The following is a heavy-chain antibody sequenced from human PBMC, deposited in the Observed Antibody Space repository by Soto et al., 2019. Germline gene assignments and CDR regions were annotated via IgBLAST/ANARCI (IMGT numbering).Heavy chain of an antibody. J-gene: IGHJ3*01. CDR3: AKDNRQQLAKGGGVFDF. Sequence: GGSLRLSCAASGFTFSSYGMHWARQAPGKGLEWVAAVSYDGSNKYFADSVKGRFTISRDNSKNTLYLQMSGLRPEDTAVYYCAKDNRQQLAKGGGVFDFWGQGTMVTVPS. V-gene: IGHV3-30*18. CDR2: VSYDGSNK. CDR1: GFTFSSYG. D-gene: IGHD6-13*01.